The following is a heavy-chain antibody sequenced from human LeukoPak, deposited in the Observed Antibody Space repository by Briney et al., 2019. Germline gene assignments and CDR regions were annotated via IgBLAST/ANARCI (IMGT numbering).Heavy chain of an antibody. Sequence: GGSLRLSCAASGFTFSDYYMSWIRQAPGKGLEWVSYISSSGSTIYYADSVKGRFTISRDNAKSSLHLEMNSLRAEDTAIYYCARRGYSTSWDIPDYWGQGTLVTVSS. CDR2: ISSSGSTI. D-gene: IGHD6-13*01. CDR3: ARRGYSTSWDIPDY. V-gene: IGHV3-11*04. CDR1: GFTFSDYY. J-gene: IGHJ4*02.